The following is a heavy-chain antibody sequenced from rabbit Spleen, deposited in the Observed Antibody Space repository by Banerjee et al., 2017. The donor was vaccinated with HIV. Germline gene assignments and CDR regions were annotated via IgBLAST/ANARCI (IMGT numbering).Heavy chain of an antibody. D-gene: IGHD8-1*01. J-gene: IGHJ6*01. CDR3: ARDSGTSFSSYGMDL. Sequence: EQLEESGGGLVKPEGSLTLTCKASGVSFSDKDVMCWVRQPPGKGPEWIACIGAGVSYTTYYATWAKGRFTISKTSSTTVTLQMTSLTAADTATYFCARDSGTSFSSYGMDLWGPGTLVTVS. CDR1: GVSFSDKDV. CDR2: IGAGVSYTT. V-gene: IGHV1S45*01.